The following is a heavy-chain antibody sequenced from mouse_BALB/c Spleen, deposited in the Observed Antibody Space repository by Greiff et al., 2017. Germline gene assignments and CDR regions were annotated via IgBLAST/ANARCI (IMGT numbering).Heavy chain of an antibody. Sequence: EVKLVESGPELVKPGASVKISCKASGYTFTDYNMHWVKQSHGKSLEWIGYIYPYNGGTGYNQKFKSKATLTVDNSSSTAYMELRSLTSEDSAVYYCARKRGDGYPFAYWGQGTLVTVSA. D-gene: IGHD2-3*01. V-gene: IGHV1S29*02. CDR2: IYPYNGGT. J-gene: IGHJ3*01. CDR3: ARKRGDGYPFAY. CDR1: GYTFTDYN.